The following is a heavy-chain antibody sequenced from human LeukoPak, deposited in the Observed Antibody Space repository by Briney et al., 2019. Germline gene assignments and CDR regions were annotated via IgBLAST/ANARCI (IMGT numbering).Heavy chain of an antibody. Sequence: EESLKISCKGSGYSFTSYWIGWVRQVPGEGLEWMGIIYPYDSNTRYSPSFQGQVTISADKSVSTAYLQWSSLKASDTAMYYCARPRGYSYGTYFDYWGQGTLVTVSS. V-gene: IGHV5-51*01. J-gene: IGHJ4*02. CDR3: ARPRGYSYGTYFDY. CDR1: GYSFTSYW. D-gene: IGHD5-18*01. CDR2: IYPYDSNT.